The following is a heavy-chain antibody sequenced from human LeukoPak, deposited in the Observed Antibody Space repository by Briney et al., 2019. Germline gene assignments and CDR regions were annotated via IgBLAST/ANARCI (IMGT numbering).Heavy chain of an antibody. D-gene: IGHD1-26*01. Sequence: GGSLRLSCAASGFTFSSYAMHWVRKAPGKGLEGVAVISYDGSNKYYADSAKGRFTISRDNSKNTLYLQMNSRRAEDTAVYYCARASRWELLLGLDYWGQGTLVTVSS. J-gene: IGHJ4*02. V-gene: IGHV3-30*01. CDR1: GFTFSSYA. CDR3: ARASRWELLLGLDY. CDR2: ISYDGSNK.